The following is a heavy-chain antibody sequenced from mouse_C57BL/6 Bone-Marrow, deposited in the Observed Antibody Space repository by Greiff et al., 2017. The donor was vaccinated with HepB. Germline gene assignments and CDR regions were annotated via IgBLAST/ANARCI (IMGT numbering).Heavy chain of an antibody. V-gene: IGHV1-19*01. CDR1: GYTFTDYY. J-gene: IGHJ1*03. Sequence: VQLQQSGPVLVKPGASVKMSCKASGYTFTDYYMNWVKQSHGKSLEWIGVINPYNGGTSYNQKFKGKATLPVDKSSSTAYMELNSLTSEDSAVYYCAREDYYYGSSYCYWYFDVWGTGTTVTVSS. D-gene: IGHD1-1*01. CDR2: INPYNGGT. CDR3: AREDYYYGSSYCYWYFDV.